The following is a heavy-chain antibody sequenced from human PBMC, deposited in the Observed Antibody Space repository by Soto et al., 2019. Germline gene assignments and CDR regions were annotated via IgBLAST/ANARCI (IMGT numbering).Heavy chain of an antibody. V-gene: IGHV3-48*01. CDR1: GFTFSRYS. CDR3: AREGFYYYYGMDV. J-gene: IGHJ6*02. Sequence: PGGSLRLSCAASGFTFSRYSMNWVRQAPGKGLEWVSYISSSSSTIYYADSVKGRFTISRDNAKNSLYLQMNSLRAEDTAVYYCAREGFYYYYGMDVWGQGTTVTVSS. CDR2: ISSSSSTI.